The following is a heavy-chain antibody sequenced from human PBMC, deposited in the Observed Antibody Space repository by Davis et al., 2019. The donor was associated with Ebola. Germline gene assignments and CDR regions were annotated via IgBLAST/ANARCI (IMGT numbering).Heavy chain of an antibody. CDR3: ARVVTVGIDAFDI. J-gene: IGHJ3*02. D-gene: IGHD4-23*01. CDR2: INIYNGNT. V-gene: IGHV1-18*01. Sequence: ASVKVSCKASGYTFSNYGISWVRQAPGQGLEWMGWINIYNGNTYYAQKLQGRVTMTTDTSTSTAYMELRSLRSDDTAVYYCARVVTVGIDAFDIWGQGTMVTVSS. CDR1: GYTFSNYG.